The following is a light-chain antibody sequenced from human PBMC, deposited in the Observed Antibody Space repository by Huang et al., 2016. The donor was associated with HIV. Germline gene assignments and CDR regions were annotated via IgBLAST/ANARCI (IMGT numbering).Light chain of an antibody. V-gene: IGKV3-11*01. J-gene: IGKJ3*01. CDR2: DAS. CDR1: QSVSSY. Sequence: EIVLTQSPATLSLSPGERATLSCRASQSVSSYLAWYQQKPGQAPRLLIYDASNLATGIQARFSGSGSGTDFTLTISSLEPEDFAVYYCQQRSNWPLTFGPGTKVDIK. CDR3: QQRSNWPLT.